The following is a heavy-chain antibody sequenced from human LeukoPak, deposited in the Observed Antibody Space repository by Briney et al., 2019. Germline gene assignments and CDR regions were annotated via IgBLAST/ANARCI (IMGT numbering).Heavy chain of an antibody. CDR2: IYYSGNS. CDR1: GGSISGYY. V-gene: IGHV4-59*01. Sequence: PSETLSLTCTVSGGSISGYYWSWIRQPPGKGLEWIGYIYYSGNSNYNPSLKSRVTISADTSKNQFSLNLSSVTAADTAVYYCARGTDDKKVGYWGQGTLVTVSS. J-gene: IGHJ4*02. CDR3: ARGTDDKKVGY. D-gene: IGHD1-26*01.